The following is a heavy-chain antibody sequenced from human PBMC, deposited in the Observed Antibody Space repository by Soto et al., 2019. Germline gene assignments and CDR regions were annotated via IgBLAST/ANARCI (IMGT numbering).Heavy chain of an antibody. J-gene: IGHJ4*02. V-gene: IGHV3-7*03. D-gene: IGHD2-15*01. CDR2: IDQDGNER. CDR3: LATGGSYY. Sequence: PGGSLRLSCTVSGFIFNTYWINWVRQAPGRGLEWVASIDQDGNERRYADSVRGRFTISRDNGKSSLFLQMDSLRAEDAAVYYCLATGGSYYWGQGIPVIVSS. CDR1: GFIFNTYW.